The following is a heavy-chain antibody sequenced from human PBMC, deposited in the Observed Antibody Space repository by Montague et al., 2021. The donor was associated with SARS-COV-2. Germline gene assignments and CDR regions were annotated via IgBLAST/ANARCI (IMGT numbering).Heavy chain of an antibody. V-gene: IGHV5-51*07. CDR3: ARVTDYYYDTSGYWDAFDI. CDR2: IYPGDPDT. D-gene: IGHD3-22*01. CDR1: GYSFTSYW. Sequence: QSGAEVKEPGEPLKTSCRGFGYSFTSYWIGWFHQIPGKGREWLGIIYPGDPDTRYSPSFQAQVTISADKSISTAYLQWSSLKASDTAIYYCARVTDYYYDTSGYWDAFDIWGQGTMVTVSS. J-gene: IGHJ3*02.